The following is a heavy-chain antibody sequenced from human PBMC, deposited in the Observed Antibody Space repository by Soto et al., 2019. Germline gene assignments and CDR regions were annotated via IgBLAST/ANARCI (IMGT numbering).Heavy chain of an antibody. CDR1: GYTFTSYA. Sequence: ASVKVSCKASGYTFTSYAMHWVRQAPGQRLEWMGWINAGNGNTKYSQKFQGRVTITRDTSASTAYMELSSLRSEDTAVYYCARDLVSCRGECYPFGMDVWGQGTTVTVSS. CDR3: ARDLVSCRGECYPFGMDV. D-gene: IGHD2-21*01. J-gene: IGHJ6*02. V-gene: IGHV1-3*01. CDR2: INAGNGNT.